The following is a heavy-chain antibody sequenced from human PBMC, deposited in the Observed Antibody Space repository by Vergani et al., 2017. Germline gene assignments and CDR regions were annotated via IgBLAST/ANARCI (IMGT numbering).Heavy chain of an antibody. D-gene: IGHD6-13*01. CDR1: GGTFSSYT. V-gene: IGHV1-69*08. CDR3: ARDPRISSSWYDRRQSSPPGPHY. Sequence: QVQLVQSGAEVKKPGSSVKVSCKASGGTFSSYTISWVRQAPGQGLEWMGRIIPILGIANYAQKFQGRVTMTTDTSTSTAYMELRSLRSDDTAGYYCARDPRISSSWYDRRQSSPPGPHYWGQGTLVTVSS. J-gene: IGHJ4*02. CDR2: IIPILGIA.